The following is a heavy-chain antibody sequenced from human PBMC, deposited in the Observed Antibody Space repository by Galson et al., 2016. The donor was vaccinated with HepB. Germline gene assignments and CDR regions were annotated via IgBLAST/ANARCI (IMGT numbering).Heavy chain of an antibody. J-gene: IGHJ4*02. Sequence: SLRLSCAASGFTFSQRGMHWVRQAPGKGLEWVAADSMDGRRKYYADSVKGRFTISRDNSNNMLFLQMSSLRVDDTAVYYCAKRHECSPPVGCSVDSWGQGTLVSVSS. D-gene: IGHD3-10*02. CDR1: GFTFSQRG. CDR3: AKRHECSPPVGCSVDS. CDR2: DSMDGRRK. V-gene: IGHV3-30*18.